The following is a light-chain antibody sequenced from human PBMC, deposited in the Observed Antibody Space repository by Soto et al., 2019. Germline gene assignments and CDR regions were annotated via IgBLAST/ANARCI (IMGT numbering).Light chain of an antibody. V-gene: IGKV3-20*01. CDR1: QNIGSSY. Sequence: ESVLTQSPVTLSFSPNEIATLSCSSSQNIGSSYLAWYQQKPGQAPRLLIYGASSRATGIPDRFSGSGSGTDFTLAISRVEPEDFAVYYCQQYVSLPITFGQGTRLEIK. J-gene: IGKJ5*01. CDR3: QQYVSLPIT. CDR2: GAS.